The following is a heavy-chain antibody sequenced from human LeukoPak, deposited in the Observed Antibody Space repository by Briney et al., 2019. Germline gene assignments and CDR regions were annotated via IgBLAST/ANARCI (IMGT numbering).Heavy chain of an antibody. D-gene: IGHD2-21*02. CDR3: VREGFHDLYFDY. CDR1: GFIFSSYT. CDR2: ISISSGHI. Sequence: MSGGSLRLSCAASGFIFSSYTMNWVRQAPGKGLEWVSSISISSGHIYYADSVKGRFTISRDNAKNSLYLQMNSLRAEDTAVFYCVREGFHDLYFDYWGQGTLVTVSS. V-gene: IGHV3-21*01. J-gene: IGHJ4*02.